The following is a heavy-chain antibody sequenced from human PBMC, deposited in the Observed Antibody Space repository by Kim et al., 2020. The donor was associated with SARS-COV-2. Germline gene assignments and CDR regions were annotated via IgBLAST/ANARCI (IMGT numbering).Heavy chain of an antibody. J-gene: IGHJ4*02. CDR1: GFTFSSYG. CDR2: ISGSGGTT. V-gene: IGHV3-23*01. Sequence: GGSLRLSCAASGFTFSSYGMSWVRQAPGKGLEWVSVISGSGGTTYYADSVKGRFTISRDNSKNTLYLQMNSLRAEDTAVYYCAKSGYSGYARVSFDYWGQGTLGTVSS. D-gene: IGHD5-12*01. CDR3: AKSGYSGYARVSFDY.